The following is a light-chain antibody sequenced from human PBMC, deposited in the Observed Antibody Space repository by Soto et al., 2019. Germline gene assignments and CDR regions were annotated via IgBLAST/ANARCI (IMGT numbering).Light chain of an antibody. Sequence: QAVVTKEPSLTVSPGGTVTLTCASSTGTVTSGHYPNWLQQKPGQAPRALIYSTDTRHSWTPARFSGSLLGGKAALTLSGVQPEDEADYYCLLYYGGAVIFGGGTKLTVL. J-gene: IGLJ2*01. V-gene: IGLV7-43*01. CDR2: STD. CDR1: TGTVTSGHY. CDR3: LLYYGGAVI.